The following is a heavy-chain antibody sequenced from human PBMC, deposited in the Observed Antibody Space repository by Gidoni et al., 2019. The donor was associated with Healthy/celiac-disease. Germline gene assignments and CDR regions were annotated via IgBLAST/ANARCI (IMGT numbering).Heavy chain of an antibody. CDR1: GGSISRGDYY. CDR3: ARSRLDPHYYYGMDV. V-gene: IGHV4-30-4*01. CDR2: IYYSGST. Sequence: QVQLQESGPGLVKPSQTLSLTCTVSGGSISRGDYYWSWIRQPPGKGLEWIGYIYYSGSTYYNPSLKSRVTISVDTSKNQFSLKLSSVTAADTAVYYCARSRLDPHYYYGMDVWGQGTTVTVSS. J-gene: IGHJ6*02. D-gene: IGHD6-25*01.